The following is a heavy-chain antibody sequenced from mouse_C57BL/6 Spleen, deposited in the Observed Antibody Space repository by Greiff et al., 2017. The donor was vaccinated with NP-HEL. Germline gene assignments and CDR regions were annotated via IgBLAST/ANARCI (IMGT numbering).Heavy chain of an antibody. CDR2: IYPGDGGT. V-gene: IGHV1-82*01. CDR1: GYAFSSSW. D-gene: IGHD2-4*01. J-gene: IGHJ3*01. Sequence: QVQLQQSGPELVKPGASVKISCKASGYAFSSSWMNWVKQRPGKGLEWIGRIYPGDGGTNYNGKFKGKATLTADRSSSTAYMELSSLTSEDSAVYFGARAACWDYDGGFAYWGQGTLVTVSA. CDR3: ARAACWDYDGGFAY.